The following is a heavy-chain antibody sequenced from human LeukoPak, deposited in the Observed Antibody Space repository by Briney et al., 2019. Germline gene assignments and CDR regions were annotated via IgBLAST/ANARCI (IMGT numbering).Heavy chain of an antibody. J-gene: IGHJ4*02. D-gene: IGHD3-10*01. Sequence: SETLSLTCPVSGGSISSSSYYWGWIRQPPGKGLEWIGSVSYSGSTYYNPSLKSRVSISLDTSKKQFSLKLTSVTAADTAVYYCARRPAIIMDRGVVYYFDSWGQGILVTVSS. CDR2: VSYSGST. CDR3: ARRPAIIMDRGVVYYFDS. V-gene: IGHV4-39*01. CDR1: GGSISSSSYY.